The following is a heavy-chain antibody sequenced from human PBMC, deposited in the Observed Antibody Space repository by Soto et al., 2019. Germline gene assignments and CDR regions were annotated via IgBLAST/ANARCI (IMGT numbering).Heavy chain of an antibody. CDR1: GGSISSSKW. CDR3: ARGYSSSSAQFDS. J-gene: IGHJ4*02. Sequence: SETLSLTCAVSGGSISSSKWGRWVRQPPGKGLEWTGEIYHSGSTNYNPSLKSRVTISVDKSTNQFSLKLSSVTAADTAVYYCARGYSSSSAQFDSWGQGTLVTVSS. D-gene: IGHD6-6*01. V-gene: IGHV4-4*02. CDR2: IYHSGST.